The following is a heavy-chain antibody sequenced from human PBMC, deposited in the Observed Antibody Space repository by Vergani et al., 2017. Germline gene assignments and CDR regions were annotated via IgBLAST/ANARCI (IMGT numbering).Heavy chain of an antibody. Sequence: QVQLVQSGAEVKKPGASVKVSCKASGYTFTSYYMHWVRQAPGQGLEWMGIINPSGGSTSYAQKFQGRVTMTRDTSTSTVYMELSSLRSEDTAVYYCAKDAKGIVGATHDHDAFDIWGQGTMVTVSS. V-gene: IGHV1-46*01. CDR1: GYTFTSYY. D-gene: IGHD1-26*01. CDR3: AKDAKGIVGATHDHDAFDI. J-gene: IGHJ3*02. CDR2: INPSGGST.